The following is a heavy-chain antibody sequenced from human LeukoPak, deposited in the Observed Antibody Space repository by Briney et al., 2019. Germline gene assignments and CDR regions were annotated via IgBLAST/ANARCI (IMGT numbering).Heavy chain of an antibody. J-gene: IGHJ5*02. D-gene: IGHD2-2*01. Sequence: GGSLRLSCAAPGFTFSNVWMNWVRQAPGKGLEWVASIKEEGSEKHYVDSVKGRFTISRDNAKNSLYLQMNSLRAEDTAVYYCARGHYQLSWGQGILVTVSS. CDR3: ARGHYQLS. CDR2: IKEEGSEK. CDR1: GFTFSNVW. V-gene: IGHV3-7*01.